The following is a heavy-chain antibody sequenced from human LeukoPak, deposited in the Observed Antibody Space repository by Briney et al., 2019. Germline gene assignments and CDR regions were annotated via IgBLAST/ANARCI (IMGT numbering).Heavy chain of an antibody. CDR1: GYTFTSYG. J-gene: IGHJ4*02. D-gene: IGHD2-15*01. V-gene: IGHV1-18*01. CDR3: ARVRGVVVAAKIDY. CDR2: ISAYNGNT. Sequence: GASVKVSCKASGYTFTSYGISWVRQAPGQGLEWMGWISAYNGNTNYAQKLQGRVTMTTDTSTSTAYMELRSLRSDDTAVYYCARVRGVVVAAKIDYWGQGTLVTVSS.